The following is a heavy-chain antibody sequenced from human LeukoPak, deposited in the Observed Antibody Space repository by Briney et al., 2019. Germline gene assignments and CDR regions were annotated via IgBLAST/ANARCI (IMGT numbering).Heavy chain of an antibody. CDR3: ARHGTLGSTAYPLDY. CDR2: IYYSGST. V-gene: IGHV4-59*08. Sequence: SETLSLTCTVSGGSISSYYWSWIRQAPGKGLEWIGNIYYSGSTNYNPSLKSRVTVSVDTSKNQFSLKLSSVTAADTAVYYCARHGTLGSTAYPLDYWGQGTLVTVSS. J-gene: IGHJ4*02. CDR1: GGSISSYY. D-gene: IGHD1-1*01.